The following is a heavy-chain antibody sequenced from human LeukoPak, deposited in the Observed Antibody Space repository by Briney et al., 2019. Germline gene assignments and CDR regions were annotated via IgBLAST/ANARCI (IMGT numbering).Heavy chain of an antibody. V-gene: IGHV5-51*01. CDR3: VRGKGSGTYYGFDY. CDR1: GYAFTEFW. J-gene: IGHJ4*02. Sequence: KTGESLKISCETSGYAFTEFWVGWVRQTPGKGLEWLGMIYPDDSDTRYSPSFQGQVTMSVDKSISIVYLHWSSLKASDTAIYYCVRGKGSGTYYGFDYWGQGTVVSV. CDR2: IYPDDSDT. D-gene: IGHD3-10*01.